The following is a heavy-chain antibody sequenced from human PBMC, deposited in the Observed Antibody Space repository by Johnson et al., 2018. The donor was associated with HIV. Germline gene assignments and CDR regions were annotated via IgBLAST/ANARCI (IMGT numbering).Heavy chain of an antibody. CDR2: IWYDGSNK. V-gene: IGHV3-33*06. CDR3: AKDRAHSSNYLDAFDI. CDR1: GFTFSSYG. D-gene: IGHD3-22*01. J-gene: IGHJ3*02. Sequence: QVQLVESGGGVVQPGRSLRLSCAASGFTFSSYGMHWVRQAPGKGLEWVAVIWYDGSNKYYADSVKGRFTISRDNSKNTLYLQMNSLRAEDTAVYYCAKDRAHSSNYLDAFDIWGQGTMVTVSS.